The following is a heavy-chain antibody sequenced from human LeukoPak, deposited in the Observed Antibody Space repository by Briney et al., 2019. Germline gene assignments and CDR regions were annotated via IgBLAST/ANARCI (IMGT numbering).Heavy chain of an antibody. CDR3: ARGLAGYYYGMDV. D-gene: IGHD3-16*01. V-gene: IGHV3-66*02. CDR1: GFTVSSNY. Sequence: GGSLRLSCAASGFTVSSNYMSWVRQAPGKGLEWVSVIYSGGSTYYADSVKGRFTISRDNYKNTLYLQMNSLRAEDTAVYYCARGLAGYYYGMDVWGQGTTVTVSS. CDR2: IYSGGST. J-gene: IGHJ6*02.